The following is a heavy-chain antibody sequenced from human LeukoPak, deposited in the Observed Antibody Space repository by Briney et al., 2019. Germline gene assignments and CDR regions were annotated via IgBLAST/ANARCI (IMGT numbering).Heavy chain of an antibody. Sequence: GGSLRLSCAASGFIFDDYAMHWVRQAPGKGLEWVSLISWDGGSTYYADSVKGRFTISRDNSKNSLYLQMNSLRAEDTAVYYCAAYQRVDYWGQGTLVTVSS. CDR3: AAYQRVDY. V-gene: IGHV3-43D*03. CDR1: GFIFDDYA. J-gene: IGHJ4*02. CDR2: ISWDGGST. D-gene: IGHD2-2*01.